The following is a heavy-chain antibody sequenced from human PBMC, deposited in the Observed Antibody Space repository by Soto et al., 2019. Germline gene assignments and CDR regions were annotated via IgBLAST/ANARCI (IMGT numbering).Heavy chain of an antibody. Sequence: GESLKISCKGSGYSFAGYWLGWVRQIPWKGLDWVGVIYPGESDTRYSPSFHGQVTISADKSISTAYLQWSSLKASDTAMYFCARLPGVRGVFDGFNVWGQGTMVTVSS. CDR1: GYSFAGYW. V-gene: IGHV5-51*01. J-gene: IGHJ3*01. CDR3: ARLPGVRGVFDGFNV. CDR2: IYPGESDT. D-gene: IGHD3-10*01.